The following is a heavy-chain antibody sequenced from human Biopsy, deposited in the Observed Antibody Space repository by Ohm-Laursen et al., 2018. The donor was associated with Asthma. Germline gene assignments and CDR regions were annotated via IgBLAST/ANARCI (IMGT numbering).Heavy chain of an antibody. D-gene: IGHD7-27*01. CDR2: ISYTGSA. CDR3: ARHWDWGSFFDY. V-gene: IGHV4-39*01. CDR1: GGSMSSSSYY. Sequence: PRTLSLTCTVSGGSMSSSSYYWGWIRQPPGKGLVWMGSISYTGSAYTTHSLKSRVTISVDMSKNLFSLKLSSVTAADTAVYYCARHWDWGSFFDYWGQGTQVTVSS. J-gene: IGHJ4*02.